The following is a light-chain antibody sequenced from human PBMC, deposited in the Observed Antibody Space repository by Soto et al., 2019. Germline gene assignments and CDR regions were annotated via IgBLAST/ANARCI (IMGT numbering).Light chain of an antibody. V-gene: IGLV2-14*03. J-gene: IGLJ1*01. CDR1: NSDVGAFNY. CDR2: EVS. Sequence: QSAPTQPASVSGSPGQSIAITCTGTNSDVGAFNYVSWYQQHPDKAPKLMIYEVSNRPSGFSNRFSGSKSVNTATLTISGLQTEDEADYYCSSYTTSSTRVFGTGTKLTVL. CDR3: SSYTTSSTRV.